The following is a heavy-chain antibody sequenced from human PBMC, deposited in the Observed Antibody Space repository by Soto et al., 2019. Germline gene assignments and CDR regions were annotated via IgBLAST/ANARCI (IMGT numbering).Heavy chain of an antibody. CDR2: INGYNGNT. J-gene: IGHJ6*02. D-gene: IGHD3-16*01. CDR3: ARMGDVPYYYYGMDV. Sequence: QVQLVQSGAEVKKPGASVKVSCKASGYTFTRSGISWVRQAPGQGLEWMGWINGYNGNTNYAQKFQGRITMTTDTTASTAYMELRSLSSDDTDVYYCARMGDVPYYYYGMDVWGQGTTVIVSS. V-gene: IGHV1-18*01. CDR1: GYTFTRSG.